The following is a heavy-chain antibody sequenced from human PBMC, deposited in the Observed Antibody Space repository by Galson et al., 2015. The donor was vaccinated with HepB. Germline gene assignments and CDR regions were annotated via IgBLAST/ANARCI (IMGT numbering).Heavy chain of an antibody. J-gene: IGHJ4*02. CDR1: GYTFTSYG. D-gene: IGHD3-10*01. Sequence: QSGAEVKKPGASVKVSCKASGYTFTSYGISWVRQAPGQGLEWMGWISAYNGNTNYAQKLQGRVTMTTDTSTSTAYMELRSLRSDDTAVYYCARDPDYYGSGSYYKRPFDYWGQGTLVTVSS. CDR3: ARDPDYYGSGSYYKRPFDY. CDR2: ISAYNGNT. V-gene: IGHV1-18*01.